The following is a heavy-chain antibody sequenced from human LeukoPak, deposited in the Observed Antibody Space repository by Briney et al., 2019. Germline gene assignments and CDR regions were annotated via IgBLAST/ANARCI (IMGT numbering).Heavy chain of an antibody. J-gene: IGHJ3*02. D-gene: IGHD2-15*01. CDR2: INHSGST. Sequence: SETLSLTCAVYGGSFSGYYWSWIRQPPGKGLEWIGEINHSGSTNYNPSLKSRVTISVDTSKNQFSLKLSSVTAADTAVYYCARGGYCSGGSCYSDGAFDIWGRGTMVTVSS. CDR1: GGSFSGYY. CDR3: ARGGYCSGGSCYSDGAFDI. V-gene: IGHV4-34*01.